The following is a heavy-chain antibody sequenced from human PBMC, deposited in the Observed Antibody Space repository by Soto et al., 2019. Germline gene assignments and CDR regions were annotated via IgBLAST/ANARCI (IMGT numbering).Heavy chain of an antibody. V-gene: IGHV5-51*01. J-gene: IGHJ4*02. D-gene: IGHD2-15*01. CDR1: GYSFTSYW. CDR2: IYPGDSDT. Sequence: GESLKISCKGSGYSFTSYWIGWVRQMPGKGLEWMGIIYPGDSDTRYSPSFEGQVTISADKSINTAYLQWSSLKAADTAMYYCARLPIVGVAATWVTQNYYFDYWGQGTLVTVSS. CDR3: ARLPIVGVAATWVTQNYYFDY.